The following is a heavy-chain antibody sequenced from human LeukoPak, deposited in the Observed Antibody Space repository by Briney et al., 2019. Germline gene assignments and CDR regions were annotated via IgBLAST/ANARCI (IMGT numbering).Heavy chain of an antibody. CDR3: ARGTVAVAAYDY. CDR2: IIPIFGTA. J-gene: IGHJ4*02. Sequence: SVKVSCKASGGTFSSYTISWVRQAPGQGLEWMGGIIPIFGTANYAQKFQGRVTITADESTSTAYMELSSLRSEDTAVYYCARGTVAVAAYDYWGQGTLVTVSS. CDR1: GGTFSSYT. D-gene: IGHD6-19*01. V-gene: IGHV1-69*01.